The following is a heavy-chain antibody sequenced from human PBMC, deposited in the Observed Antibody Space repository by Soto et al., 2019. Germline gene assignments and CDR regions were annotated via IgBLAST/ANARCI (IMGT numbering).Heavy chain of an antibody. CDR1: GGSISSSSYY. Sequence: PSETLSLTCTVSGGSISSSSYYWGWIRQPPGKGLEWIGSIYYSGSTNYNPSLKSRVTISVDTSKNQFSLKLSSVTAADTAVYYCARTYSSSWSPFDYWGQGTLVTVSS. J-gene: IGHJ4*02. CDR3: ARTYSSSWSPFDY. D-gene: IGHD6-13*01. V-gene: IGHV4-39*07. CDR2: IYYSGST.